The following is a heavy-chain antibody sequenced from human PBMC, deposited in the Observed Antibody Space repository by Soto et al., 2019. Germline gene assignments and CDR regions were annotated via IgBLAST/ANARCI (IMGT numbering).Heavy chain of an antibody. D-gene: IGHD2-21*02. J-gene: IGHJ5*02. CDR1: GASIRITDYY. CDR3: VRTAREGAVAPHWFDR. CDR2: VYYTGST. Sequence: TLSLTCTVSGASIRITDYYWSWIRQAPGKGLEWIGYVYYTGSTYYNPSLMSRLTISVDTSKNEFSLKLTSVTAAETAVYYCVRTAREGAVAPHWFDRWGQGTQVTVSS. V-gene: IGHV4-30-4*01.